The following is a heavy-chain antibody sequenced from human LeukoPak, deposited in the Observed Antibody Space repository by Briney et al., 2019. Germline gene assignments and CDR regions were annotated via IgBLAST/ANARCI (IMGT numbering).Heavy chain of an antibody. CDR1: GGSISSSSYY. CDR2: IYYSGST. J-gene: IGHJ6*02. Sequence: TSETLSLTCTASGGSISSSSYYWGWIRQPPGKGLEWIGSIYYSGSTYYNPSLKSRVTISVDTSKNQFSLKLSSVTAADTAVYYCARLVRHHSYYYYGMDVWGQGTTVTVSS. CDR3: ARLVRHHSYYYYGMDV. D-gene: IGHD4-23*01. V-gene: IGHV4-39*01.